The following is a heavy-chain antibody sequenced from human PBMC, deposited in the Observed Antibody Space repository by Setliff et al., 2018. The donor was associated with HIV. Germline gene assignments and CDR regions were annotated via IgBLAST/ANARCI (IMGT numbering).Heavy chain of an antibody. D-gene: IGHD3-9*01. CDR3: ARLDSLMASFDF. Sequence: PSETLSLTCAVSGGSIGSGGYSWSWIRQPPGRGLEWVGYIYHVGGTYYNPSLRSRVTISVDRSKNLFPLKLSSVTAADTAVYYCARLDSLMASFDFWGQGAPVTVSS. J-gene: IGHJ4*02. V-gene: IGHV4-30-2*01. CDR1: GGSIGSGGYS. CDR2: IYHVGGT.